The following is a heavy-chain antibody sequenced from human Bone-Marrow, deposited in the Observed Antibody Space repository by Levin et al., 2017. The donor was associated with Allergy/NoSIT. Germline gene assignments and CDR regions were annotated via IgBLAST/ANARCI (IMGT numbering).Heavy chain of an antibody. Sequence: GGSLRLSCAASGFSFSSHGMHWVRQAPGKGLQWVAATSYDGRNIHYLESVKGRFTISRDNSQNMVYLQLNSLRAEDSGVYYCAKERGLYGDLEDWGQGTLVIVSS. CDR3: AKERGLYGDLED. J-gene: IGHJ4*02. D-gene: IGHD4-17*01. CDR2: TSYDGRNI. CDR1: GFSFSSHG. V-gene: IGHV3-30*18.